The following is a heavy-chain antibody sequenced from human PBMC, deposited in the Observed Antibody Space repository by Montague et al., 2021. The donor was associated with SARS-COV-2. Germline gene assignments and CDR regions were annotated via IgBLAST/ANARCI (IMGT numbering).Heavy chain of an antibody. D-gene: IGHD2-8*01. V-gene: IGHV4-59*11. CDR2: IYYTGST. J-gene: IGHJ2*01. CDR1: GGSISSHC. Sequence: SETLSLTCTVSGGSISSHCWTWIRQPPGKGLEWIGYIYYTGSTNYNPSLTRRFAISVDTSKNQFSLGLRSVTAADTALYYCARLPPNGRWYLDLWGRGTLVTVSS. CDR3: ARLPPNGRWYLDL.